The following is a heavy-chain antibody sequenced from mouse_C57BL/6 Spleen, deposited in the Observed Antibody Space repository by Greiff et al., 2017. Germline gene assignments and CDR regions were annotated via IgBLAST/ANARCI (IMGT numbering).Heavy chain of an antibody. CDR2: ISYDGSN. Sequence: EVKLVESGPGLVKPSQSLSLTCSVTGYSITSGYYWNWIRQLPGNKLEWMGYISYDGSNNYNPSLKNRISITRDTSKNQFFLKLNSVTTEDTATYYCARGITTVVARLYWYFDVWGTGTTVTVSS. V-gene: IGHV3-6*01. J-gene: IGHJ1*03. D-gene: IGHD1-1*01. CDR3: ARGITTVVARLYWYFDV. CDR1: GYSITSGYY.